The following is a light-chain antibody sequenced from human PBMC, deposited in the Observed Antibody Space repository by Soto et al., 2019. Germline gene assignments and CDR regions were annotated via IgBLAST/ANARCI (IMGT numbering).Light chain of an antibody. J-gene: IGKJ1*01. CDR3: QQYNNWPWT. Sequence: IVVRPPPDTLSVSQVAGLTLSCSATQSMTTKLAWYQQKPGQAPRLLIHGAFTRATGIPARFSGSGSGTEFTLTISTLQSEDFAVYYCQQYNNWPWTFGQGTKVDIK. CDR1: QSMTTK. CDR2: GAF. V-gene: IGKV3-15*01.